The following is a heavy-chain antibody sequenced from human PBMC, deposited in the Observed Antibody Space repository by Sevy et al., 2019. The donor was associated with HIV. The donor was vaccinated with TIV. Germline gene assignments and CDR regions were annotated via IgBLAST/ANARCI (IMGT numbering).Heavy chain of an antibody. D-gene: IGHD3-16*02. J-gene: IGHJ4*02. CDR1: GFTFSSYS. CDR3: ARGRGALFDY. Sequence: GGSLRLSCAASGFTFSSYSMNWVRQAPGKGLEWVSSISSSSSYIYYADSVKGRFTISSENAKNALYLQMNSLRAEDTAVYYCARGRGALFDYWGQGTLVTVSS. CDR2: ISSSSSYI. V-gene: IGHV3-21*01.